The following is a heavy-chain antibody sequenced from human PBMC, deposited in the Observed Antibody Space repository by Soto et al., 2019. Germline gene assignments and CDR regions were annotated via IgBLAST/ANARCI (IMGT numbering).Heavy chain of an antibody. CDR2: ISGYNGNT. D-gene: IGHD3-10*01. CDR1: GYTFTSYG. V-gene: IGHV1-18*04. Sequence: QVQLVQSGAEVKKPGASVKVSCKASGYTFTSYGVSWVRQAPGQGLEWMGWISGYNGNTNYAQKLRGRVTMTTDTSTSTAYMELRSLRSDDTAVYYCARAGKDYYGSGSPYYYGMDVWGQGITVTVSS. CDR3: ARAGKDYYGSGSPYYYGMDV. J-gene: IGHJ6*02.